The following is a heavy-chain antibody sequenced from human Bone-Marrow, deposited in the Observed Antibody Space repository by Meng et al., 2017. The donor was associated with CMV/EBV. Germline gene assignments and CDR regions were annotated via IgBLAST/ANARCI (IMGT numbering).Heavy chain of an antibody. CDR1: GFTFSSYG. D-gene: IGHD3-3*01. CDR2: IRYDGSNK. V-gene: IGHV3-30*02. J-gene: IGHJ4*02. CDR3: AKDKALRLLLCVCV. Sequence: GGSLRLSCAASGFTFSSYGMHWVRQAPGKGLEWVECIRYDGSNKYYADSVKGRFTISRDNSKNMLYMQMNRLRAEDTAAYYCAKDKALRLLLCVCVGGQGTLVTVAS.